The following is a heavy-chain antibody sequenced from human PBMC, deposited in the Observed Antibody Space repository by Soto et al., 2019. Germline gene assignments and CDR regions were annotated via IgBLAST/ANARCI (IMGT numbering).Heavy chain of an antibody. J-gene: IGHJ4*02. V-gene: IGHV3-23*01. D-gene: IGHD6-13*01. CDR1: GFTFSSYA. CDR2: VGGSGGST. Sequence: EVQLLESGGGLVQPGGSLRLSCAASGFTFSSYAMRWVRQAPGKGLEWVSAVGGSGGSTYYAASVKGRFTISRDNSKNTLYLQMNSLRADDTAVYYCARRGPGTYFDYWGQGTLVTVSS. CDR3: ARRGPGTYFDY.